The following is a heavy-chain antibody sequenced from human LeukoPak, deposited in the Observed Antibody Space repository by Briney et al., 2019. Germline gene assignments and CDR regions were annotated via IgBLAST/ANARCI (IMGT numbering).Heavy chain of an antibody. Sequence: ASVKVSCKASGGTFSSYAISWVRQAPGQGLEWMGGIIPIFGTANYAQKFQGRVTITTDESTSTAYMELSSLRSEDTAVYYCARHLGTDYYYYYMDVWGKGTTVTVSS. V-gene: IGHV1-69*05. CDR1: GGTFSSYA. CDR3: ARHLGTDYYYYYMDV. J-gene: IGHJ6*03. CDR2: IIPIFGTA. D-gene: IGHD1-1*01.